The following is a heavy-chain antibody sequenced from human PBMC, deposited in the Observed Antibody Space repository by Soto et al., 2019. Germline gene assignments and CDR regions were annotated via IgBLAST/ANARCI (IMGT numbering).Heavy chain of an antibody. Sequence: GWSLRLSCAASGFTFSSSWMHWVRQAPGMGPVWVSRTNDDGSITTYADSVKGRFAISRDNAKNTLYLQMSSLRAEDTGVYYCERAIAYYGLDVWGQGTTVTASS. D-gene: IGHD3-22*01. CDR1: GFTFSSSW. CDR2: TNDDGSIT. V-gene: IGHV3-74*01. J-gene: IGHJ6*02. CDR3: ERAIAYYGLDV.